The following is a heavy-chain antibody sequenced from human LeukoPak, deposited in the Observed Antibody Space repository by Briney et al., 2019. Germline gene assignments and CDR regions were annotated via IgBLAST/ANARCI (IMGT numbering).Heavy chain of an antibody. J-gene: IGHJ1*01. Sequence: SETLSLTCTVSGXSMRNSYRSWIRQPAGKGLEWVGRIFTTGSTNYNPSLKSRVTMSIDTSKNQFSLKMTSVTAADTAVYYCARDGVPLTNLVARPFHPWGQGTLVIVSS. CDR2: IFTTGST. D-gene: IGHD1-14*01. CDR1: GXSMRNSY. CDR3: ARDGVPLTNLVARPFHP. V-gene: IGHV4-4*07.